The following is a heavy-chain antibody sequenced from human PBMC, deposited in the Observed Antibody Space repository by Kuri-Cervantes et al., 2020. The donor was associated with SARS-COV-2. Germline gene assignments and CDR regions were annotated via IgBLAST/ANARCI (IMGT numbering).Heavy chain of an antibody. CDR3: SRDLPGLYYAMDV. J-gene: IGHJ6*02. V-gene: IGHV4-4*07. D-gene: IGHD2-2*01. CDR1: GGSISGQY. Sequence: SETLSLTCTVSGGSISGQYCNWIRQSAGKGLEWIGRIYYSGSTNYNPSLKSRFTMSVETSKNEFSLRLSSVTAADMAVYYCSRDLPGLYYAMDVWGQGTTVTVSS. CDR2: IYYSGST.